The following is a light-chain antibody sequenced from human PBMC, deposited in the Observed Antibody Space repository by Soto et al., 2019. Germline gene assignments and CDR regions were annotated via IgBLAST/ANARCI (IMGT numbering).Light chain of an antibody. Sequence: AIQLTQSPSSLSASVVDRVTITCRASQGISSALARYQQKPGKAPKLLIYDASSLESGVPSRFSGSGSGTDFTLTVNSLQAEDFATYYCQQGYSSPATFGQGTRLEIK. CDR3: QQGYSSPAT. J-gene: IGKJ5*01. V-gene: IGKV1-13*01. CDR1: QGISSA. CDR2: DAS.